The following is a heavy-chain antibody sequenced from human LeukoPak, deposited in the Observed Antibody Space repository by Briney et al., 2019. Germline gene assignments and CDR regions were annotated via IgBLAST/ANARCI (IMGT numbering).Heavy chain of an antibody. D-gene: IGHD4-17*01. CDR2: IYYSGST. CDR1: GGSISSYY. V-gene: IGHV4-59*01. CDR3: ARGDDYGDYEYYFDY. Sequence: PSETLSLTCTVSGGSISSYYWSWIRQPPGKGLEWIGYIYYSGSTNYNPSLKSRVTISVDTSKNQFSLKLGSVTAADTAVYYCARGDDYGDYEYYFDYWGQGTLVTVSS. J-gene: IGHJ4*02.